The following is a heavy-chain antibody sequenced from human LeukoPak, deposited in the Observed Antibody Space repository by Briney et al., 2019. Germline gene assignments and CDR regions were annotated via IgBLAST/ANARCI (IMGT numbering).Heavy chain of an antibody. J-gene: IGHJ5*02. Sequence: SETLSRTCAVYGGSFSGYYWSWIRQPPGNGLEWIGIINHSGSTFCNTSLKSRVTISVDTSTNQFSLQLRSVTAADTALYYCARVGYCSGDTCLNWFDPWGRGTLVTVSS. CDR1: GGSFSGYY. CDR3: ARVGYCSGDTCLNWFDP. CDR2: INHSGST. D-gene: IGHD2-15*01. V-gene: IGHV4-34*01.